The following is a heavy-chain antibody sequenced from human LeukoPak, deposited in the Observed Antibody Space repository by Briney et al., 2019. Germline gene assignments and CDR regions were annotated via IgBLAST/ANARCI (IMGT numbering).Heavy chain of an antibody. V-gene: IGHV3-23*01. CDR2: ISVSATNT. CDR3: ATITSMRVVLIS. D-gene: IGHD3-22*01. Sequence: GGSLRLSCAASGFTFSSFDMTWVRQAPGKGLEWVSTISVSATNTYYADSVKGRFTISRDNSKNTLYLQMNSLRADDTAVYYCATITSMRVVLISWGQGTLVTVSS. CDR1: GFTFSSFD. J-gene: IGHJ1*01.